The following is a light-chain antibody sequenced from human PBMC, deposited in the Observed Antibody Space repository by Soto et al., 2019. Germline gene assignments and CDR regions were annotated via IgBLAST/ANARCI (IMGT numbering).Light chain of an antibody. J-gene: IGKJ1*01. CDR2: GAS. CDR1: QSVSSY. V-gene: IGKV3-20*01. CDR3: QQYGDSPQT. Sequence: IVMTQSPGTLSLSPGEGVTLSCRAGQSVSSYLAWYQQKPGQAPRLLIYGASNRATAIPDRFSGSGFGTDFTLTITRLEPEDFAVYYCQQYGDSPQTFGPGTKVDIK.